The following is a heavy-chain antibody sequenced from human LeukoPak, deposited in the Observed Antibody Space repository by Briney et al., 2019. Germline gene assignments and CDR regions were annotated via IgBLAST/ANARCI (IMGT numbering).Heavy chain of an antibody. J-gene: IGHJ4*02. CDR1: GGSFSGYY. CDR2: INHSGST. V-gene: IGHV4-34*01. D-gene: IGHD3-22*01. Sequence: PSETLSLTCAVYGGSFSGYYWSWIRQPPGKGLEWIGEINHSGSTNYNPSLKRRVTISVDTSKNQFSLKLSSVTAADTAVYYCASASRYYDSSGYYYVISPGPILIWAYWGQGTLVTVSS. CDR3: ASASRYYDSSGYYYVISPGPILIWAY.